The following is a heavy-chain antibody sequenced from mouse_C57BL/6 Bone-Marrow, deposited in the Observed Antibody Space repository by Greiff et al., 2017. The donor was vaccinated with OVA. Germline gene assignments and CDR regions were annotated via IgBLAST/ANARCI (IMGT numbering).Heavy chain of an antibody. Sequence: QVQLQQSGAELARPGASVKLSCKASGYTFTSYGISWVKQRTGQGLEWIGEIYPRSGNTYYNEKFKGKAKLTAAKSSSTAYMELRSLTSEDSAVYFCAREAITTVVAPHYYAMDYWGQGTSVTVSS. D-gene: IGHD1-1*01. CDR2: IYPRSGNT. CDR1: GYTFTSYG. CDR3: AREAITTVVAPHYYAMDY. J-gene: IGHJ4*01. V-gene: IGHV1-81*01.